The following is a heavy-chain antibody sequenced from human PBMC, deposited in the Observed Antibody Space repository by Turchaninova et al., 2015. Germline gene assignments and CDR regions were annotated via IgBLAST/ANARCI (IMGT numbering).Heavy chain of an antibody. J-gene: IGHJ4*02. CDR1: GDSISSGYY. CDR2: IYQRGST. Sequence: QVQLQESGPGLVKPSETLSLTCGVSGDSISSGYYWGWIRQPPGKGLEWMGSIYQRGSTHHNPSPKSRVTITGDPSKNQFSLKLNSVTAADTAVYYCARHPYNYGYRSPHDYWGQGTLVTVSS. D-gene: IGHD5-18*01. CDR3: ARHPYNYGYRSPHDY. V-gene: IGHV4-38-2*01.